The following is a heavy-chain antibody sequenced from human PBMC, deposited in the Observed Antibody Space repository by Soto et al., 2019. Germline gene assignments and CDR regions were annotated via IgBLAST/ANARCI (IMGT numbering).Heavy chain of an antibody. V-gene: IGHV1-18*01. D-gene: IGHD3-3*01. CDR2: ISAYNGNT. J-gene: IGHJ4*02. CDR1: GYTFTSYG. CDR3: ARVVIVVTIFGVVIIRPDFDY. Sequence: GASVKVSCKASGYTFTSYGISWVRQAPGQGLERIGWISAYNGNTNYAQKLQGRVTMTTDTSTSTAYMELRSLRSDDTAVYYCARVVIVVTIFGVVIIRPDFDYWGQGTLVTVSS.